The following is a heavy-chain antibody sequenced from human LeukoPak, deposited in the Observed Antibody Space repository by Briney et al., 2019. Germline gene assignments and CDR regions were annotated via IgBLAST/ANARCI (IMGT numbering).Heavy chain of an antibody. CDR3: ARERIVVVTGHYFDY. Sequence: SETLSLTCTVSGGSISSDYWNWIRQPPGKGLEWIGNIYNSGSANYNPSLKSRVTISVDTSKNQFSLKLSSVTAADTAVYYCARERIVVVTGHYFDYWGQGTLVTVSS. V-gene: IGHV4-59*12. CDR2: IYNSGSA. D-gene: IGHD2-21*02. J-gene: IGHJ4*02. CDR1: GGSISSDY.